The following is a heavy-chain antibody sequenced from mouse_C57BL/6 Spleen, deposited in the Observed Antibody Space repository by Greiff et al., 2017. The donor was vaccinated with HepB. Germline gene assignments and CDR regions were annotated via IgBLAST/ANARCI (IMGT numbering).Heavy chain of an antibody. CDR1: GYTFTDYE. V-gene: IGHV1-15*01. CDR3: TRTYNYDGSAMDY. Sequence: VQLQQSGAELVRPGASVTLSCKASGYTFTDYEMHWVKQTPVHGLEWIGAIDPETGGTAYNQKFKGKAILTADKSSSTAYMELRSLTSEDSAVYYCTRTYNYDGSAMDYWGQGTSVTVSS. D-gene: IGHD2-12*01. CDR2: IDPETGGT. J-gene: IGHJ4*01.